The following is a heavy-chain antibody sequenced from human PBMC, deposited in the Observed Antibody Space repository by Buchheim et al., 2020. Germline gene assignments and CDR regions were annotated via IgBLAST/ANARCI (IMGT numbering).Heavy chain of an antibody. Sequence: QVQLQESGPGLVKPSQTLSLTCTVSGGSISSGGYSWSWIRQHPGKGLEWIGYIHYSGSTYYNPSLQSPVTISVDTSKNQFSLKLSSVTAADTAVYYCASSYLLYFDYWGQGTL. V-gene: IGHV4-31*01. CDR2: IHYSGST. CDR3: ASSYLLYFDY. J-gene: IGHJ4*02. CDR1: GGSISSGGYS. D-gene: IGHD1-26*01.